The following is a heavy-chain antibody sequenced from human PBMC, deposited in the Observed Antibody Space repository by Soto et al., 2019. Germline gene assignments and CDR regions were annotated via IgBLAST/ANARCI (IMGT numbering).Heavy chain of an antibody. Sequence: QLQLQESGPGLVKPSETLSLTCTVSGGSISSSYYYWGWIRQPPGKGLEWIGSLYYSGSTYYNPSLRSRVTISGDTSTNQFSLSLSSVTAADTAVYYCARHLSDSGYDLNFWGQGTLVTVSS. D-gene: IGHD5-12*01. J-gene: IGHJ4*02. V-gene: IGHV4-39*01. CDR3: ARHLSDSGYDLNF. CDR1: GGSISSSYYY. CDR2: LYYSGST.